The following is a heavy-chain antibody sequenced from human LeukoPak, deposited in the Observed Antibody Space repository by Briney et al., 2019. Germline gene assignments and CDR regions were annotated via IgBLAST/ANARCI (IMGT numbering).Heavy chain of an antibody. Sequence: GRSLRLSCAASGFIFSNYAIHWVRQAPGKGLEWLAVISYDGTYKYYADSVKGRFTISRDNSENTLYLQMNSLRPEDTAVYYCARGAHKRDDYGGFFDYWGQGTLVAVSS. V-gene: IGHV3-30*04. CDR3: ARGAHKRDDYGGFFDY. D-gene: IGHD4-23*01. CDR2: ISYDGTYK. CDR1: GFIFSNYA. J-gene: IGHJ4*02.